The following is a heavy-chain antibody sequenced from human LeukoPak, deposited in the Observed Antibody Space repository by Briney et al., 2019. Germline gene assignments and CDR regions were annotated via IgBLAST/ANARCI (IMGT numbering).Heavy chain of an antibody. D-gene: IGHD5-18*01. J-gene: IGHJ4*02. V-gene: IGHV1-69*13. CDR2: IIPIFGTA. Sequence: GASVKVSCKASGGTFSSYAISWVRQAPGQGLEWMGGIIPIFGTANYAQKFQGRVTITADESTSTAYMELSSLRSDDTAVYYCARDRRNTQLWLDYWGQGTLVTVSS. CDR3: ARDRRNTQLWLDY. CDR1: GGTFSSYA.